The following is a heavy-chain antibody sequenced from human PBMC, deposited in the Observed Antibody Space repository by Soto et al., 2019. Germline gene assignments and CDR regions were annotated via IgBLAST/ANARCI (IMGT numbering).Heavy chain of an antibody. Sequence: QVQLVQSGAEVKKPGSSVKVSCKASGGTFSSYAISWVRQAPGQGLEWMGGIITISETTNSAQKFQGRVTITADESKSTAYMELSSLRSEDTAVYYCARSQGSSTSLEIYYYYCYGMDVWGQGTTVTVSS. J-gene: IGHJ6*02. D-gene: IGHD2-2*01. CDR2: IITISETT. CDR1: GGTFSSYA. CDR3: ARSQGSSTSLEIYYYYCYGMDV. V-gene: IGHV1-69*01.